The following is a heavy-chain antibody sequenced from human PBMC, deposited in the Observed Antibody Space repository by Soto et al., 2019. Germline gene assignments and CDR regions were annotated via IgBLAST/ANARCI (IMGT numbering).Heavy chain of an antibody. V-gene: IGHV4-59*01. J-gene: IGHJ4*02. D-gene: IGHD5-18*01. CDR3: ATDPGYSYDYEGYYFDY. CDR1: GGSFSGYY. CDR2: VFSTGST. Sequence: SETLSLTCAVYGGSFSGYYWSWIRQPPGKGLEWIGYVFSTGSTNYNPSLKSRVTISVDTSKNQFSLKLTSVTAADTAVYYCATDPGYSYDYEGYYFDYWGQGTLVTVSS.